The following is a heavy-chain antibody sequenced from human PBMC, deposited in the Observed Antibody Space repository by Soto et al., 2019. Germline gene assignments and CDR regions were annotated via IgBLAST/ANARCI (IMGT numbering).Heavy chain of an antibody. J-gene: IGHJ6*01. Sequence: GGSLRLSCAASGFTFSSYAMSWVRQAPGKGLEWVSAISGSGGSTYYADSVKGRFTISRDNSKNTLYLHMNSLRAEDTAVYYCAKDCSSTSYYYYGMDVWGQGTTVTVSS. CDR1: GFTFSSYA. CDR2: ISGSGGST. D-gene: IGHD2-2*01. V-gene: IGHV3-23*01. CDR3: AKDCSSTSYYYYGMDV.